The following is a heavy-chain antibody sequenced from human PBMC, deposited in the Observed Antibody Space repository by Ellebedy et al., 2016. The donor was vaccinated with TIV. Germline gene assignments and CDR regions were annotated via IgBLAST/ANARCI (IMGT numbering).Heavy chain of an antibody. CDR1: GYTFTGYY. V-gene: IGHV1-2*02. Sequence: ASVKVSCXASGYTFTGYYMHWVRQAPGQGLEWMGWINPNSGGTNYAQKFQDRVTMTRNTSISTAYMELSSLRAEDTAVYYCARTSRIAARPFDYWGQGTLVTVSS. CDR2: INPNSGGT. D-gene: IGHD6-6*01. J-gene: IGHJ4*02. CDR3: ARTSRIAARPFDY.